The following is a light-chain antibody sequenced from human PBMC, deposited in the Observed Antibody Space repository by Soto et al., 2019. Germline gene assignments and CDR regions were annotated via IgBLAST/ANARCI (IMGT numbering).Light chain of an antibody. CDR2: GAS. J-gene: IGKJ4*01. CDR1: QSVTTRS. Sequence: IVFTQSPGTLSLSPGERASLSCRASQSVTTRSLAWYQQKPGQAPRLLIYGASSRATGIPDRFTGSGSGTDFTLTISGLEPEDFAVYYCHDYGSSRLTFGGGTKVDIK. V-gene: IGKV3-20*01. CDR3: HDYGSSRLT.